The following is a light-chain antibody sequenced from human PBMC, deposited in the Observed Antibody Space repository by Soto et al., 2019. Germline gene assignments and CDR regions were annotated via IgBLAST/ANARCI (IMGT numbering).Light chain of an antibody. CDR3: QQRGNWPSLT. CDR2: DAS. CDR1: QSVGSY. Sequence: EIVLIQSPATLSLSPGERATLSCRASQSVGSYLAWYQHKPGQAPRLLISDASNRATGIPARFSGSGSETDFTLTISSLEPEDSAVYYCQQRGNWPSLTFGGGTKVDIK. J-gene: IGKJ4*01. V-gene: IGKV3-11*01.